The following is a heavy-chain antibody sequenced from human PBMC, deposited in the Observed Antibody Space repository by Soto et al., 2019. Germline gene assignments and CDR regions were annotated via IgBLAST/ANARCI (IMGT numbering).Heavy chain of an antibody. Sequence: QVQLQQWGAGLLKPSETLSLTCAVYGGSFSGYYWSWIRQPPGKGLEWIGEINHSGSTNYNPSLKSRGTISVDTSKNQFSLKLSSVTAADTAVYYCARPGIAAAGRNDAFDIWGQGTMVTVSS. J-gene: IGHJ3*02. V-gene: IGHV4-34*01. D-gene: IGHD6-13*01. CDR3: ARPGIAAAGRNDAFDI. CDR1: GGSFSGYY. CDR2: INHSGST.